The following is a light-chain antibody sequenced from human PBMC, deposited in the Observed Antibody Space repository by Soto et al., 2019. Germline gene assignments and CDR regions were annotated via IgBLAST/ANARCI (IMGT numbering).Light chain of an antibody. CDR2: DVS. CDR3: SSYTSSNTLVV. Sequence: QSALTQPASVSGSPGQSITISCTGTSSDVGGYNYVSWYQQHPGKVPKLMMNDVSNRPSGVSNRFSGSKSGNTASLTISGHQAEDEADYYCSSYTSSNTLVVFGGGTKLTVL. J-gene: IGLJ2*01. CDR1: SSDVGGYNY. V-gene: IGLV2-14*01.